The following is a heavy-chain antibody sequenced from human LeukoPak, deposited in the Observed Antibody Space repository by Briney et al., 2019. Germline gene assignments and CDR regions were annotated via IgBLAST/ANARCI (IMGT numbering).Heavy chain of an antibody. Sequence: PGGSLRVSCAASGFSFSTYWMSWVRQAPGKGLEWVANIKQDGSEKYYVDSVKGRFTISRDNANNSLYLRMNSLRAEDTAVYYCARLGGTYYNPYFDYCGQGILVTVSS. J-gene: IGHJ4*02. V-gene: IGHV3-7*01. CDR1: GFSFSTYW. CDR3: ARLGGTYYNPYFDY. D-gene: IGHD1-26*01. CDR2: IKQDGSEK.